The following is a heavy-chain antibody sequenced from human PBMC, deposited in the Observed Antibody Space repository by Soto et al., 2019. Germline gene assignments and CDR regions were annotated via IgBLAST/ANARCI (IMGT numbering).Heavy chain of an antibody. CDR2: IYYSGST. V-gene: IGHV4-39*01. CDR3: GYSSGYYYYYYMDV. Sequence: SQTLSLTCTFSGGSISSSSYYWGWIRQPPGKGLEWIGSIYYSGSTYYNPSLKSRVTISVDTSKNQFSLKLSSVTAADTAVYYCGYSSGYYYYYYMDVWGKGTTVTVSS. J-gene: IGHJ6*03. CDR1: GGSISSSSYY. D-gene: IGHD5-18*01.